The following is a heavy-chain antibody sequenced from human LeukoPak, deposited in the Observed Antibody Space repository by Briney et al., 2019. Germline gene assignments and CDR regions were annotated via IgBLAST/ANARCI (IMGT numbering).Heavy chain of an antibody. V-gene: IGHV1-46*01. CDR3: ARAHRRGYSYGYFDY. Sequence: ASVKVSCTASGYTFTSYYMHWVRQAPGQGLEWMGIINPSGGSTSYAQKFRGRVTMTRDTSTSTVYMELSSLRSEDTAVYYCARAHRRGYSYGYFDYWGQGTLVTVSS. CDR2: INPSGGST. D-gene: IGHD5-18*01. J-gene: IGHJ4*02. CDR1: GYTFTSYY.